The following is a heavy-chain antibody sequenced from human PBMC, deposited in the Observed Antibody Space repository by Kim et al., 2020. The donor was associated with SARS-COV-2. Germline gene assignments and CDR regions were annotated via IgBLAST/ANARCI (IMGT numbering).Heavy chain of an antibody. J-gene: IGHJ6*02. Sequence: SETLSLTCTVSGGSISSGGYYWSRIRQHPGKGLEWIGYIYYSGSTYYNSSLKSRVTISADMSKNQFSLKLSSVTAADTAVYYCARARGSITIFGVAPPGYYYYGMDVWGQGTTVTVSS. CDR3: ARARGSITIFGVAPPGYYYYGMDV. D-gene: IGHD3-3*01. V-gene: IGHV4-31*02. CDR1: GGSISSGGYY. CDR2: IYYSGST.